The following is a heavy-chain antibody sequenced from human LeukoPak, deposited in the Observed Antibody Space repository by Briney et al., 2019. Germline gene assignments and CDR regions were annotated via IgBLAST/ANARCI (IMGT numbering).Heavy chain of an antibody. CDR2: IYYSGST. Sequence: PSETLSLTCTVSGGSISSSSYYWGWIRQPPGKGLEWIGSIYYSGSTYYNPSLKSRVTISVDTSKNQFSLKLSSVTAADTAVYYCARLEKYSSGFDPWGQGTLVTVSS. J-gene: IGHJ5*02. D-gene: IGHD6-19*01. V-gene: IGHV4-39*01. CDR3: ARLEKYSSGFDP. CDR1: GGSISSSSYY.